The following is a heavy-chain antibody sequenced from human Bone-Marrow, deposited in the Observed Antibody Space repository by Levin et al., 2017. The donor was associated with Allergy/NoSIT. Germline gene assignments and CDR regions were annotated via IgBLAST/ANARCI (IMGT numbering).Heavy chain of an antibody. D-gene: IGHD3-22*01. CDR1: GFTFSSYA. Sequence: GESLKISCAASGFTFSSYAMHWVRQAPGKGLEWVAVISYDGNNKYYADSVKGRFTISRDNSKNTLYLQMNSLRAEDTAVYYCARDSGDNNGYYLLTDAFDIWGQGTMVTVSS. CDR2: ISYDGNNK. CDR3: ARDSGDNNGYYLLTDAFDI. J-gene: IGHJ3*02. V-gene: IGHV3-30*04.